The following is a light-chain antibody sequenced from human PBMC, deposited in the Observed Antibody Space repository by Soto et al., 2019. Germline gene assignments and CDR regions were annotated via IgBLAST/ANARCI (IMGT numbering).Light chain of an antibody. CDR1: QSVSSSY. J-gene: IGKJ1*01. V-gene: IGKV3-20*01. CDR3: QQYGLSPRT. Sequence: EIVMTQSPATLSVSPGDRATLSCRASQSVSSSYLAWYQQKPGQAPRLFIYASSIRATGIPDRFSGSGSGTDFTLTISRLEPEDFAVYYCQQYGLSPRTFGRGTKGDIK. CDR2: ASS.